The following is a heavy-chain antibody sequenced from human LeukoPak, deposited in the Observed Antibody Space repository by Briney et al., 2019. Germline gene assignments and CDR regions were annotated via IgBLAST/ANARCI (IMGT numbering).Heavy chain of an antibody. J-gene: IGHJ4*02. CDR3: ARDAQISAAAYYFDY. V-gene: IGHV3-30*04. CDR1: GFTFSRYP. D-gene: IGHD6-13*01. CDR2: ISTDGRDI. Sequence: AGGSLRLSCAASGFTFSRYPMHWVRQAPGKGLEWVAVISTDGRDIKYADSVKGRFTISRDSSKNTLYLQMNSLRGDDTAVYYCARDAQISAAAYYFDYWGQGTLVTVSS.